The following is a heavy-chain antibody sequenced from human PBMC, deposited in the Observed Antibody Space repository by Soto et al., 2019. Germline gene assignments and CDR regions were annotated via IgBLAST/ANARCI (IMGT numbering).Heavy chain of an antibody. CDR2: IYYSGST. D-gene: IGHD2-21*01. CDR1: GGSINSGGYY. CDR3: AIYSSIGAEDGY. Sequence: PSETLSLTCTVSGGSINSGGYYWNWIRQHPGKCRECIGYIYYSGSTYYNPSLKSRVTISVDTSKNHFSLKLSPVTAADTAVYYCAIYSSIGAEDGYWAEGTLVTVSS. J-gene: IGHJ4*02. V-gene: IGHV4-31*03.